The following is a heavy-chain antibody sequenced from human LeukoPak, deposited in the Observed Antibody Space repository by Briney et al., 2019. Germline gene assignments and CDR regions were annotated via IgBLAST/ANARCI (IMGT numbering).Heavy chain of an antibody. J-gene: IGHJ4*02. CDR2: LYYSGST. CDR3: ARGSGSYYYDY. CDR1: GGSISSYY. D-gene: IGHD1-26*01. Sequence: SETLSLTCTVSGGSISSYYWSWIRQPPGKGLEWIGYLYYSGSTNYNPSLKSRVTISVDTSKNQFSLKLSSVTAADTAVYYCARGSGSYYYDYWGQGTLVTVSS. V-gene: IGHV4-59*08.